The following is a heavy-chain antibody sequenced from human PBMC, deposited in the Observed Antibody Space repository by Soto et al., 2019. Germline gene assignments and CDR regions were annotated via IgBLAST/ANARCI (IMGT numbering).Heavy chain of an antibody. D-gene: IGHD2-2*01. J-gene: IGHJ5*02. CDR1: GGSITTYQ. V-gene: IGHV4-59*01. CDR2: YSGFT. CDR3: ARVPDR. Sequence: SETLSLTCTVSGGSITTYQWSWIRQPPGKGLEWIGGYSGFTNYNPSLESRATISVDHSKNQFFLTLRSVTAADTAVYYCARVPDRWGQGTLVTVSS.